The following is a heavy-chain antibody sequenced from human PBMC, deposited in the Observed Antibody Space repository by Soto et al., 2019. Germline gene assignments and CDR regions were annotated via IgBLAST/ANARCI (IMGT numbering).Heavy chain of an antibody. V-gene: IGHV3-30*18. D-gene: IGHD3-9*01. J-gene: IGHJ6*02. CDR1: GFTFSSFG. CDR3: AKDKGRSLTGGMDV. CDR2: MSFDGNSK. Sequence: QVQLVESGGGVVQPGRSLRLSCAASGFTFSSFGMHWVRQAPGKGLEWVAVMSFDGNSKYYADSMKGRFIISRDNSKNTLYLEMNSLIAEDTAVYYCAKDKGRSLTGGMDVWGQGTTVTVSS.